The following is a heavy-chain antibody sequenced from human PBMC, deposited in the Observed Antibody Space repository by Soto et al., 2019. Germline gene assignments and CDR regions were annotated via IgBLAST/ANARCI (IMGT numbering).Heavy chain of an antibody. V-gene: IGHV4-4*07. CDR3: AREAVGATDFDC. Sequence: SRTMSVSRTVSGGAVNSYEWTWVLQRAGKGLWGIGRIYTSGSTNYNPSLKSRVTMSVDTSKNQFSLKLSSVTAADTAVYYCAREAVGATDFDCWGQGTLVTVSS. CDR1: GGAVNSYE. J-gene: IGHJ4*02. CDR2: IYTSGST. D-gene: IGHD1-26*01.